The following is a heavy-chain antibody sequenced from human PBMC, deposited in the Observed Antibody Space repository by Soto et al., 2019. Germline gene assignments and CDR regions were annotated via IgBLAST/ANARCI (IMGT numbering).Heavy chain of an antibody. V-gene: IGHV1-18*01. Sequence: ASVKVSCKASGFTFTSYAITWVRQAPGQGLEWMGWISAYNGNTNYAQNLQGRVTMTTDTSAGTVYMQLSSLTSEDTAVYYCARDDSGFSGSHYIDYFNYWGQGTLVTVS. CDR1: GFTFTSYA. CDR3: ARDDSGFSGSHYIDYFNY. J-gene: IGHJ4*02. D-gene: IGHD1-26*01. CDR2: ISAYNGNT.